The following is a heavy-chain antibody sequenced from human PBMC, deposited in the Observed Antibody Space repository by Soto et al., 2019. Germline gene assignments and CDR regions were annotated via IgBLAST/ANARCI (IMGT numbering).Heavy chain of an antibody. J-gene: IGHJ4*02. D-gene: IGHD3-16*01. CDR1: GGSISSGGYY. V-gene: IGHV4-31*03. CDR2: IYYSGST. Sequence: QVQLQESGPGLVKPSQTLSLTCTVSGGSISSGGYYWSWIRQHPGKGLEWIGYIYYSGSTYYNPSLKSRVNISVDPFKNPFSLKLSSVTAADKAVYYCARGGWSTQGDFDYWGQGTLVTVSS. CDR3: ARGGWSTQGDFDY.